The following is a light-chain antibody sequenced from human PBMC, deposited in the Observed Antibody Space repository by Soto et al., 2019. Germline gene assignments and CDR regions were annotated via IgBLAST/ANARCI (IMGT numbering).Light chain of an antibody. CDR2: DAS. Sequence: IVLTQSPGTLSLSSGERATLSCRASQSISHFLAWYQQRPGQAPRLLIYDASNRATGIPTRFSGSGSETDFTLTISSLETEDFAFYYRQQRSTWPPITFCQGTKVDIK. V-gene: IGKV3-11*01. CDR1: QSISHF. CDR3: QQRSTWPPIT. J-gene: IGKJ1*01.